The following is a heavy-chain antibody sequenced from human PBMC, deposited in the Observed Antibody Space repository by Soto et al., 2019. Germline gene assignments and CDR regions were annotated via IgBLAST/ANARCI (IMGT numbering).Heavy chain of an antibody. D-gene: IGHD4-17*01. CDR3: AKHYGDYYYYYYMDV. Sequence: GGSLRLSCAASGFTLSSYAMSWVRQAPGKGLEWVSSISGSGGGTYYADSVKGRFTISRDNSKNTLYLQMSTLRADDTAVYYCAKHYGDYYYYYYMDVWGKGTTVTVSS. V-gene: IGHV3-23*01. CDR2: ISGSGGGT. CDR1: GFTLSSYA. J-gene: IGHJ6*03.